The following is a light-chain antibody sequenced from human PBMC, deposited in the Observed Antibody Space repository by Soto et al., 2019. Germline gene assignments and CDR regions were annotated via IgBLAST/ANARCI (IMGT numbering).Light chain of an antibody. CDR1: QSVSSS. CDR3: QQRSNWLLT. Sequence: MVIPQSPASLNVSTGDTATLSCRASQSVSSSLAWYQQISGQAPRLLIYVASTRATVVPARFSGSGSGTEFTLTISRLEPEDFAVYYCQQRSNWLLTFGQGTRLEIK. V-gene: IGKV3-15*01. CDR2: VAS. J-gene: IGKJ5*01.